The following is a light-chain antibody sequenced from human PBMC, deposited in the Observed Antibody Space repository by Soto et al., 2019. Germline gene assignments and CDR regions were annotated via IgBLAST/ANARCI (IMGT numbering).Light chain of an antibody. J-gene: IGKJ4*01. CDR3: QQYDTSPPLT. CDR1: QRVNSNY. Sequence: EIVLTQSPGTLPLSPGDRATLSCRASQRVNSNYLAWYQQKPGQAPRLLLYGASSRAIGIPHRFSGSGSGTDFTLTIIRLEPEDFAVYYCQQYDTSPPLTFGGGTKVAIK. V-gene: IGKV3-20*01. CDR2: GAS.